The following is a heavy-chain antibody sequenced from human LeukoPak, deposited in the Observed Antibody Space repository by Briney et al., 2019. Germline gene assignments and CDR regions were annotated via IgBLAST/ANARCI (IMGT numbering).Heavy chain of an antibody. CDR2: ISHSGST. D-gene: IGHD3-10*01. J-gene: IGHJ5*02. V-gene: IGHV4-31*03. CDR1: GGSISSGGYF. CDR3: ARDLWFGEYNWFDP. Sequence: PSQTLSLTCTVSGGSISSGGYFWSWVRQHPGKGLEWIGYISHSGSTYYNPSLKSRVTISLDTSKDRFSLRLSSVTAADTAAYYCARDLWFGEYNWFDPWGQGTLVTVSS.